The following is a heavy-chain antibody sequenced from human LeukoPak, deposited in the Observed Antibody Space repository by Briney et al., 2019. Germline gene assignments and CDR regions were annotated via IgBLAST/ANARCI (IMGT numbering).Heavy chain of an antibody. CDR1: GFTFSNSA. CDR2: IDYDSSHI. V-gene: IGHV3-21*01. J-gene: IGHJ4*02. Sequence: GSLRLSCAASGFTFSNSAMNWVRQVPGKGLEWVSSIDYDSSHIYYAASVRGRFTIPRDNARNSVYLQMNSLRVEDTAVYYCARDPLRYLRVGHYDYWGQGTLVAVSS. CDR3: ARDPLRYLRVGHYDY. D-gene: IGHD3-9*01.